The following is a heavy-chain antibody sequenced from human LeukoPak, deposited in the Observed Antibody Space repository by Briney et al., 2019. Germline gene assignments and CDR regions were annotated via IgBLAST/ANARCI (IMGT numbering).Heavy chain of an antibody. Sequence: GGSLRLSCADSGFTFSTNAVNCVRQAPGKGLEWVSGIGSDGRAFYTDSVKGRFTISRDNSKNTLYLQMNSLRAEDTAIYYCTTHLQYGGNSGRGQGTLVTVSS. CDR1: GFTFSTNA. CDR2: IGSDGRA. CDR3: TTHLQYGGNSG. J-gene: IGHJ4*02. D-gene: IGHD4-23*01. V-gene: IGHV3-23*01.